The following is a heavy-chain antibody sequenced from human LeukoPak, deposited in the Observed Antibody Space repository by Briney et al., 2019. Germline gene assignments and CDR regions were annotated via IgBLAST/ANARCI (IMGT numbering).Heavy chain of an antibody. Sequence: SETLSLTCAVYGGSFSGYYWSWIRQPPGKGLEWIGEINHSGSTNYNPPLKSRVTISVDTSKNQFSLKLSSVTAADTAVYYCARGSSGWYYVDWFDPWGQGTLVTVSS. V-gene: IGHV4-34*01. D-gene: IGHD6-19*01. J-gene: IGHJ5*02. CDR1: GGSFSGYY. CDR3: ARGSSGWYYVDWFDP. CDR2: INHSGST.